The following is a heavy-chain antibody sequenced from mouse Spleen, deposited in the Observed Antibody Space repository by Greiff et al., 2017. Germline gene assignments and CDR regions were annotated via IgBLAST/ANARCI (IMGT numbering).Heavy chain of an antibody. J-gene: IGHJ4*01. V-gene: IGHV7-1*01. D-gene: IGHD2-14*01. Sequence: EVKLVESGGGLVQSGRSLRLSCATSGFTFSDFYMAWVRQAPGKGLEWIAASRNKANDYTKEYRASVKGRFIVSRDTSQSILYLQMNALRAEDTAIYYCARDARYEGARYYWGQGTSGTCSS. CDR2: SRNKANDYTK. CDR1: GFTFSDFY. CDR3: ARDARYEGARYY.